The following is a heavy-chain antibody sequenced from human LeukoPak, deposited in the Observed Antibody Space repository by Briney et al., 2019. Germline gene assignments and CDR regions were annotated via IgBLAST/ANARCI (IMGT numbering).Heavy chain of an antibody. CDR2: IYHSGST. D-gene: IGHD3-10*01. J-gene: IGHJ5*02. V-gene: IGHV4-38-2*02. Sequence: SETLSLTCTVSGYSISSGHYWGWIRQPPGKGLEWIGSIYHSGSTYYNPSLKSRVTRSVDTSKKQFSLKLTSVTAADTAVYYCARDLAYYASGSYCGWFDPWGQGTLVTVSS. CDR3: ARDLAYYASGSYCGWFDP. CDR1: GYSISSGHY.